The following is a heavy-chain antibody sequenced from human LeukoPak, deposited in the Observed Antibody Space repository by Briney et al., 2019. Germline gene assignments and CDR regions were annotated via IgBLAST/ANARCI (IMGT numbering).Heavy chain of an antibody. J-gene: IGHJ4*02. CDR3: ARHAPRDYYDSSGPIDY. CDR2: IYYSGST. V-gene: IGHV4-39*01. CDR1: GGSISSSSYY. D-gene: IGHD3-22*01. Sequence: SETLSLTCTVSGGSISSSSYYWGWIRQPPGKGLEWIGSIYYSGSTYYNPSLKSRVTVSVGTSKNQFSLKLSSVTAADTAVYYCARHAPRDYYDSSGPIDYWGQGTLVTVSS.